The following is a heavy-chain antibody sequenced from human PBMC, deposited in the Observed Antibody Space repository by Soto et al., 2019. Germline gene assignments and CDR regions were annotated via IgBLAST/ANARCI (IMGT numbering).Heavy chain of an antibody. D-gene: IGHD3-10*01. V-gene: IGHV1-69*06. CDR2: IIPIFGTA. CDR3: ARGLAVGVTQGWFDP. CDR1: GGTFSSYA. J-gene: IGHJ5*02. Sequence: SVKVSCKASGGTFSSYAISWVRQAPGQGLEWMGGIIPIFGTANYAQKFQGRVTITADKSTSTAYMELSSLRSEDTAVYYCARGLAVGVTQGWFDPWGQGTLVTVSS.